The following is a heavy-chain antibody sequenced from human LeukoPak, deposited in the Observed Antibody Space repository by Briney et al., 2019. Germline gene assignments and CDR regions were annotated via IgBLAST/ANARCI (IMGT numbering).Heavy chain of an antibody. Sequence: ASVKVSCKASGYTFTGYYMHWVRQAPGQGLEWMGWINPNSGGTNYAQKFQGRVTITRDTSISTAYMELSRLRSDDTAVYYCARATRIVVVITSGFDYWGQGTLVTVSS. V-gene: IGHV1-2*02. J-gene: IGHJ4*02. D-gene: IGHD3-22*01. CDR3: ARATRIVVVITSGFDY. CDR1: GYTFTGYY. CDR2: INPNSGGT.